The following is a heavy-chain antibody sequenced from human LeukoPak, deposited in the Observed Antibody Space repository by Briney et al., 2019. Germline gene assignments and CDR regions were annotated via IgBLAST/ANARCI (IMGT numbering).Heavy chain of an antibody. Sequence: KSSETLSLTCTVSGGSISSYYWSWIRQPPGKGLEWIGYIYYSGSTTYNPSLKSRVIISLDTSKNQLSLKLSSLTAADTAVYYCARGGSSWPPLMDVWGKGTTVTVSS. CDR2: IYYSGST. V-gene: IGHV4-59*01. J-gene: IGHJ6*03. CDR3: ARGGSSWPPLMDV. D-gene: IGHD6-13*01. CDR1: GGSISSYY.